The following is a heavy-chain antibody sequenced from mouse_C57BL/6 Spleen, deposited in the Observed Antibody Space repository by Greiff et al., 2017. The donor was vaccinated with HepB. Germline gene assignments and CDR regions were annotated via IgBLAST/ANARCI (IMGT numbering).Heavy chain of an antibody. J-gene: IGHJ3*01. V-gene: IGHV1-55*01. Sequence: QVQLQQSGAELVKPGASVKMSCKASGYTFTSYWITWVKQRPGQGLEWIGDIYPGSGSTNYNEKFKSKATLTVDTSSSTAYMQLSSLTSEYSAVYYCAREGITTVVEGFAYWGQGTLVTVSA. D-gene: IGHD1-1*01. CDR1: GYTFTSYW. CDR2: IYPGSGST. CDR3: AREGITTVVEGFAY.